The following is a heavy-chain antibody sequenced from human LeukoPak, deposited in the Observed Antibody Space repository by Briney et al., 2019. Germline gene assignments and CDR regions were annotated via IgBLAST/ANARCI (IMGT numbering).Heavy chain of an antibody. Sequence: ASVKVSCKAPGYTFTSYDINWVRQATGQGLEWMGWMNPNSGNTGYAQKFQGRVTMTRNTSISTAYMELSSLRSEDTAVYYCARGTYYYGSGSSNWFDPWGQGTLVTVSS. CDR3: ARGTYYYGSGSSNWFDP. V-gene: IGHV1-8*01. J-gene: IGHJ5*02. D-gene: IGHD3-10*01. CDR2: MNPNSGNT. CDR1: GYTFTSYD.